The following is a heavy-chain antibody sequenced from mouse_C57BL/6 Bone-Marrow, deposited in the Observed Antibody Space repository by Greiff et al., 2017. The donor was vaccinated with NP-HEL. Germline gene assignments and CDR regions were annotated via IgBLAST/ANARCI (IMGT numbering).Heavy chain of an antibody. V-gene: IGHV1-52*01. D-gene: IGHD3-1*01. CDR1: GYTFTSYW. CDR3: ARSEDARLSYFDV. J-gene: IGHJ1*03. CDR2: IDPSGSET. Sequence: VQLQQPGAELVRPGSSVKLSCKASGYTFTSYWMHWVKQRPIQGLEWIGNIDPSGSETHYNQKFKDKATLTVDKSSSTAYMQLSSLTSEDSAVDYCARSEDARLSYFDVWGTGTTVTVS.